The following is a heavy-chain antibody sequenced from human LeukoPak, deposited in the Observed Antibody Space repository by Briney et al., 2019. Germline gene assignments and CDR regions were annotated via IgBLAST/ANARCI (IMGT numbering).Heavy chain of an antibody. CDR3: ARGAYGDK. CDR1: GYTLTSYG. J-gene: IGHJ4*02. CDR2: ISTQSGNT. Sequence: ASVKVSCEASGYTLTSYGINRMRQAPGQGLEWMGWISTQSGNTNYAQKVQGRLTLTTDRSTNTAYMELRSLRSDDTAVYYCARGAYGDKWGQGTMVTVSS. D-gene: IGHD4-17*01. V-gene: IGHV1-18*01.